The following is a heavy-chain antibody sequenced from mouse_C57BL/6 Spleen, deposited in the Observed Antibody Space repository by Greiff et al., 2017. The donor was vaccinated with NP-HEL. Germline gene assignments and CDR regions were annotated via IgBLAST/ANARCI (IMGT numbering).Heavy chain of an antibody. J-gene: IGHJ4*01. V-gene: IGHV3-6*01. CDR1: GYSITSGYY. D-gene: IGHD2-4*01. CDR3: AIYDYDVDLYAMDY. CDR2: ISYDGSN. Sequence: DVKLQESGPDLVKPSQSLSLTCSVTGYSITSGYYWNWIRQFPGNKLEWMGYISYDGSNNYNPSLKNRISITRDTSKNQFFLKLNSVTTEDTATYYCAIYDYDVDLYAMDYWGQGTSVTVSS.